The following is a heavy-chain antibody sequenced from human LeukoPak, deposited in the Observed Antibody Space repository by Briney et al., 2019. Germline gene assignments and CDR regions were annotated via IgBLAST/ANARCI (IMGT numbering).Heavy chain of an antibody. Sequence: GGSLRLSCAASGFTFDDYAMHWVRQAPGKGLEWVSSISWNSGSIGYADSVKGRFTISRDNAKNSLYLQMNSLRAEDTALYYCAKGISRYVGMDVWGQGTTVTVSS. CDR3: AKGISRYVGMDV. V-gene: IGHV3-9*01. D-gene: IGHD2-2*01. J-gene: IGHJ6*02. CDR1: GFTFDDYA. CDR2: ISWNSGSI.